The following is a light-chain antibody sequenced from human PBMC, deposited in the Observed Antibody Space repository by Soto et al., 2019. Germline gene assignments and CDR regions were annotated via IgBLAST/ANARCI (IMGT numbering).Light chain of an antibody. Sequence: EIVMTQSPATLSVSPGERATLSCSASQSVSSNLAWYQQKPGQAPRLLIYGASTRATGIPARFSGSGSGTEFNLTISSLQSEDFAVYYCQQYDNWPYTFGQGTKLEIK. J-gene: IGKJ2*01. CDR2: GAS. CDR3: QQYDNWPYT. CDR1: QSVSSN. V-gene: IGKV3-15*01.